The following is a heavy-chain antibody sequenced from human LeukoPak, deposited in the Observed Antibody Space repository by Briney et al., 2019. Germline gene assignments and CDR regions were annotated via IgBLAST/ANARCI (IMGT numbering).Heavy chain of an antibody. Sequence: PSETLSLTCTVSGVDIYSSTYYWAWIRQPPGKGLXFIGSIYYNEDTYSNPSLKSRLTISVDTSTNQISLRLNSVTAADTAVYFCARQLAAGNDAFDIWGQGTMVTVSS. CDR3: ARQLAAGNDAFDI. J-gene: IGHJ3*02. CDR1: GVDIYSSTYY. V-gene: IGHV4-39*01. D-gene: IGHD2-15*01. CDR2: IYYNEDT.